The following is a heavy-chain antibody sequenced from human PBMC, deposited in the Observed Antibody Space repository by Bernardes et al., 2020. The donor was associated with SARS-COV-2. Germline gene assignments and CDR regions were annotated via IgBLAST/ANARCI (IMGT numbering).Heavy chain of an antibody. D-gene: IGHD6-13*01. CDR2: IKQDGSEK. J-gene: IGHJ2*01. CDR1: GFTFSSSW. CDR3: ARVSGSSWYFDL. V-gene: IGHV3-7*01. Sequence: GGSLRLSCAASGFTFSSSWMSWVRRAPGKGLEWVANIKQDGSEKYYVDSVKGRFTISRDNAKNSLYLQMKSLRAEDTAVYYCARVSGSSWYFDLWGRGTLVTVSS.